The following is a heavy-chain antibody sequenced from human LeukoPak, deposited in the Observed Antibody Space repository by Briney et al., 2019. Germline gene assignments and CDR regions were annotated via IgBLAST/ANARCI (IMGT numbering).Heavy chain of an antibody. CDR3: ARGYVVPAALSLGY. Sequence: GGSLRLSCAASGFTFISYSMNWVRQAPGKGLEWVSSISSSSSYIYYADSVKGRFTISRDNAKNPLYLQMNSLRAEDTAVYYCARGYVVPAALSLGYWGQGTLVTVSS. CDR2: ISSSSSYI. D-gene: IGHD2-2*01. CDR1: GFTFISYS. V-gene: IGHV3-21*01. J-gene: IGHJ4*02.